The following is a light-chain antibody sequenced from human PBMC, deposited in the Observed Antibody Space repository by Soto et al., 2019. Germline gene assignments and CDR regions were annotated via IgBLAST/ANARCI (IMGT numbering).Light chain of an antibody. CDR3: QQYYTTPRT. CDR2: WAS. CDR1: QSVLYSSNNKNY. V-gene: IGKV4-1*01. Sequence: DIVMTQSPDSLTVSLGERATINCKSSQSVLYSSNNKNYLAWYQQKPGQPPKLLIYWASTRESGGPNRFSGSGSGTDFTLTISILQAEDVAVYYCQQYYTTPRTFGQGTKVEIK. J-gene: IGKJ1*01.